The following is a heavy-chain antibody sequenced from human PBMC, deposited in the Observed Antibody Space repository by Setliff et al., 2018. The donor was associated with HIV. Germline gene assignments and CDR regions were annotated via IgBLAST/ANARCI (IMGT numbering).Heavy chain of an antibody. V-gene: IGHV5-51*01. CDR1: EYSFSNYW. Sequence: PGESLKISCKASEYSFSNYWIGWVRQMPGKGLEWMGIIYPGDSNIRYSPSFQGQVTISVDKSTNTAFLQWTSLRASDTAMYYCARVDMGYYYDSSGYSHFDHWGQGTLVTVSS. CDR3: ARVDMGYYYDSSGYSHFDH. J-gene: IGHJ4*02. CDR2: IYPGDSNI. D-gene: IGHD3-22*01.